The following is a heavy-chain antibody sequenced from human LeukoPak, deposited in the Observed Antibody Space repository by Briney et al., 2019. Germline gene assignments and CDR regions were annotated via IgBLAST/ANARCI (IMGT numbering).Heavy chain of an antibody. Sequence: PSETLSLTCVVYGGSFSGYYWSWIRQPPGKGLEWIGEINHSGSTNYNPSLKSRVTISVDTSKNQFPLKLSSVTAADTAVYYCARTRGRIAVAAYWGQGTLVTVSS. D-gene: IGHD6-19*01. V-gene: IGHV4-34*01. CDR1: GGSFSGYY. CDR3: ARTRGRIAVAAY. J-gene: IGHJ4*02. CDR2: INHSGST.